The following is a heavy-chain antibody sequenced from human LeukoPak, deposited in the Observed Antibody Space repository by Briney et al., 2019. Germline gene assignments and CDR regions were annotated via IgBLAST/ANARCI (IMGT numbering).Heavy chain of an antibody. V-gene: IGHV4-30-2*01. CDR3: ARGGPGPLDY. Sequence: SETLSLTCAVSGGSISSGGYSWSWIRQPPGKGLEWIGYIYHSGSTYYNPSFKSRVTISVDRSKNQFSLKLSSVTAADTAVYYCARGGPGPLDYWGQGTLVTVSS. CDR1: GGSISSGGYS. J-gene: IGHJ4*02. CDR2: IYHSGST. D-gene: IGHD3-16*01.